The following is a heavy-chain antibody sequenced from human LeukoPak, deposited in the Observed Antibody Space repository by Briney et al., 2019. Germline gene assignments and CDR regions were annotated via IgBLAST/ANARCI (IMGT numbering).Heavy chain of an antibody. J-gene: IGHJ3*01. Sequence: RTSETLSLTCTVSGGSISSYYWSWIRQPAGKGLEWIGRIYTSGSTNYNPSLKSRVTMSVDTSKNQFSLKLSSVTAADTAIYYCATYNYCLDAFDFWGRGTMVTVSS. CDR1: GGSISSYY. CDR3: ATYNYCLDAFDF. CDR2: IYTSGST. V-gene: IGHV4-4*07. D-gene: IGHD5-18*01.